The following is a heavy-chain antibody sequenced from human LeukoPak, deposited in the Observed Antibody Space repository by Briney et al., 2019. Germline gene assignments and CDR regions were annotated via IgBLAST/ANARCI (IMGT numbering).Heavy chain of an antibody. CDR3: ARDSRYSSSWDPRYYYYYGMDV. Sequence: PGGSLRLSCAASGFTFSSYAMHWVRQAPGKGLEWVAVISYDGSNKYYADSVKGRFTISRDNSKNTLYLQLNSLRAEDTAVYYCARDSRYSSSWDPRYYYYYGMDVWGQGTTVTVSS. CDR2: ISYDGSNK. V-gene: IGHV3-30-3*01. D-gene: IGHD6-13*01. CDR1: GFTFSSYA. J-gene: IGHJ6*02.